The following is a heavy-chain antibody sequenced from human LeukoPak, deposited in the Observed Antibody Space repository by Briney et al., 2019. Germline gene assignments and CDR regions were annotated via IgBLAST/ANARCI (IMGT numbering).Heavy chain of an antibody. V-gene: IGHV1-8*01. CDR2: MNPNSDNT. D-gene: IGHD5-12*01. CDR3: LGLSGYDDVDY. CDR1: GYTFTSYD. J-gene: IGHJ4*02. Sequence: ASVKVSCKASGYTFTSYDINWVRQATGQGLEWMGWMNPNSDNTGYAQKFQGRVTMTRNTSISTAYMELSSLRSEDTAVYYCLGLSGYDDVDYWGQGTLVTVSS.